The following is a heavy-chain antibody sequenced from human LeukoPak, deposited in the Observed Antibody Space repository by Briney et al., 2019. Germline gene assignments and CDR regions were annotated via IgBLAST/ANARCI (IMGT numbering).Heavy chain of an antibody. V-gene: IGHV1-18*04. CDR3: ARQAGGYSSGWYQFHFDY. Sequence: VASVKVSCKASDYTFTSYGISWVRQAPGQGLEWMGWINTYTGNTNYAQKLQGRVSMTTDTSTRTAYMELRSLRSDDTAMYYCARQAGGYSSGWYQFHFDYWGQGTLVTVSS. D-gene: IGHD6-19*01. J-gene: IGHJ4*02. CDR1: DYTFTSYG. CDR2: INTYTGNT.